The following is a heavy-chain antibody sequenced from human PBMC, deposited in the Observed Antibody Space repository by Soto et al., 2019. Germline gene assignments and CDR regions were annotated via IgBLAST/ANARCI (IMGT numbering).Heavy chain of an antibody. CDR2: IYYSGST. CDR1: GGSISSCGYY. Sequence: SETLSLTCTVSGGSISSCGYYWSWIRQHPGKGLEWIGYIYYSGSTYYNPSLKSRVTISVDTSKNQFSLKLSSVTAADTAVYYCARDFRMKGAFDSWGQGTMVTVSS. V-gene: IGHV4-31*03. CDR3: ARDFRMKGAFDS. J-gene: IGHJ3*02.